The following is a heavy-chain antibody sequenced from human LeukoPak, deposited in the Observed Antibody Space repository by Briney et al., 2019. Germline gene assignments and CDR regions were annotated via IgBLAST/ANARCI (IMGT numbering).Heavy chain of an antibody. CDR1: GFTFSSSA. J-gene: IGHJ4*02. V-gene: IGHV3-23*01. Sequence: GGSLRLSCAASGFTFSSSAMNWVRQAPGKGLEWVSGISPSADIKYYADSVKGRFTISRDNSKNMLYLEVISLTADDTAVYYCAKDDAWLRFGEWSQGTLVTVSS. CDR3: AKDDAWLRFGE. CDR2: ISPSADIK. D-gene: IGHD3-10*01.